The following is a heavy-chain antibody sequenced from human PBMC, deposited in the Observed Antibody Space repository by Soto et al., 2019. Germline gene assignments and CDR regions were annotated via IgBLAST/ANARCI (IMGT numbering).Heavy chain of an antibody. J-gene: IGHJ4*02. D-gene: IGHD3-16*01. Sequence: GGSLRLSCAASGFTFSSYAMSWVRQAPGKGLEWVSAISGSGGSTYYADSVKGRFTISRDNSKNTLYLQMNSLRAEDTAVYYCATLGERWLQSAPYYFDYWGQGTLVTVSS. CDR2: ISGSGGST. V-gene: IGHV3-23*01. CDR1: GFTFSSYA. CDR3: ATLGERWLQSAPYYFDY.